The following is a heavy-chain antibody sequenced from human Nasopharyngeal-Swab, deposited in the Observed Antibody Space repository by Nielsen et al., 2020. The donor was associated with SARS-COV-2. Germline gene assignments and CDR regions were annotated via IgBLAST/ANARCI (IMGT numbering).Heavy chain of an antibody. CDR1: GGSISSSSYY. V-gene: IGHV4-39*01. Sequence: SETLSLTCTVSGGSISSSSYYWGWIRQPPGKGLEWIGSIYYSGSTYYNPSLKSRVTISVDTSKNQFSLKLSSVTAADTAVYYCARHGSSSWSSYYYYGLDVWGQGTTVTVSS. D-gene: IGHD6-13*01. CDR2: IYYSGST. J-gene: IGHJ6*02. CDR3: ARHGSSSWSSYYYYGLDV.